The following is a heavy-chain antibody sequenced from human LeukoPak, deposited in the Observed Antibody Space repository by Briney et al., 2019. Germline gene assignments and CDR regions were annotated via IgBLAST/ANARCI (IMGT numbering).Heavy chain of an antibody. CDR1: GFTFSSYE. D-gene: IGHD3-9*01. V-gene: IGHV3-48*03. Sequence: GGSLRLSCAASGFTFSSYEMNWVRQAPGKGLEWVSYISSSGSTIYYADSVKGRFTISRDNAKNSLYLQMNSLRAEDTAVYYCARAYDILTGYYIVPAFDYWGQGTLVTVSS. J-gene: IGHJ4*02. CDR2: ISSSGSTI. CDR3: ARAYDILTGYYIVPAFDY.